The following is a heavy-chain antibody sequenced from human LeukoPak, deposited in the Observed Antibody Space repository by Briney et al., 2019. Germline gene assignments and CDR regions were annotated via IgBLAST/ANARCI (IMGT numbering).Heavy chain of an antibody. CDR1: GFTFSTYA. V-gene: IGHV3-30*04. Sequence: PGRSLRLSCTASGFTFSTYAMHWVRQAPGKGLEWVAVISYDGRQKYYADSVKGRFTISRDNSKNTLYLQMNSLRDEDTAVYYCARVYLERLTAGYFDHWGQGTLVTVSS. J-gene: IGHJ4*02. D-gene: IGHD2-8*01. CDR2: ISYDGRQK. CDR3: ARVYLERLTAGYFDH.